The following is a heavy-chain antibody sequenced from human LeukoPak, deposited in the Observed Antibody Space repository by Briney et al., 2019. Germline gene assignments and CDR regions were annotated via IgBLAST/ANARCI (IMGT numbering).Heavy chain of an antibody. J-gene: IGHJ6*04. Sequence: GGSLRPSCAASGFTFSSYGMHWVRQAPGKGLEWVAVISYDGSNKYYADSVKGRFTISRDNSKNTLYLQMNSLRAEDTAVYYCAKDTYCSSTSCYLAFVYYYYGMDVWGKGTTVTVSS. CDR2: ISYDGSNK. CDR1: GFTFSSYG. D-gene: IGHD2-2*01. CDR3: AKDTYCSSTSCYLAFVYYYYGMDV. V-gene: IGHV3-30*18.